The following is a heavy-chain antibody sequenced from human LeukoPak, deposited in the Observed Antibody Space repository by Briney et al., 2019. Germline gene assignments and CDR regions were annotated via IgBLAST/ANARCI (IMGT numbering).Heavy chain of an antibody. CDR1: GGSISSSGCY. J-gene: IGHJ4*02. CDR2: MYYSGST. V-gene: IGHV4-39*02. CDR3: ARAQGNGLIDF. D-gene: IGHD3/OR15-3a*01. Sequence: SETLSLTCTVSGGSISSSGCYWGWIRQPPGKGLEWIGSMYYSGSTYYNPSLKSRVTISVDTSKNHFSLRLSSVTAADTADYYCARAQGNGLIDFWGQGTLVTVSS.